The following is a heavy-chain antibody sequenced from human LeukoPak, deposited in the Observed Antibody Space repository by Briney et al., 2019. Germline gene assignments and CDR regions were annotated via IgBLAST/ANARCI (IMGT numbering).Heavy chain of an antibody. Sequence: GGSLRLSCAASGFTFSNYAMTWVRQAPGEGLEWVAFISQSGGRSTDYADSVRGRFTISRDNSEDKLYLQMNSLRAEDTAVYHCARDLGCSTSSCRYNWFDPWGQGTLVTVSS. D-gene: IGHD2-2*01. V-gene: IGHV3-23*01. CDR1: GFTFSNYA. J-gene: IGHJ5*02. CDR2: ISQSGGRST. CDR3: ARDLGCSTSSCRYNWFDP.